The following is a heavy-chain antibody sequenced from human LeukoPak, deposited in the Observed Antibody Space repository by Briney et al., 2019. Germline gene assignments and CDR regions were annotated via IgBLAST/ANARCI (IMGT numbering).Heavy chain of an antibody. CDR2: ISSSSSYI. CDR1: GFTFSSYS. Sequence: GGSLRLSCAASGFTFSSYSMNWVRQAPGKGLEWVSSISSSSSYIYYADSVKGRFTISRDNAKNSLYLQMNSLRSEDTAVYYCAREGEYCSGGSCYYGFDIWGQGTMVTVSS. CDR3: AREGEYCSGGSCYYGFDI. V-gene: IGHV3-21*01. J-gene: IGHJ3*02. D-gene: IGHD2-15*01.